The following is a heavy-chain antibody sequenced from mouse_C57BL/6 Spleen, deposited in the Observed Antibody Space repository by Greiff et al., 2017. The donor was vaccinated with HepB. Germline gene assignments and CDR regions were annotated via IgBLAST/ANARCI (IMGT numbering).Heavy chain of an antibody. CDR3: ARPYYDYDGGNYDAMDY. CDR1: GYTFTSYW. Sequence: VQLQQSGAELVKPGASVKMSCKASGYTFTSYWITWVKQRPGQGLEWIGDIYPGSGSTNYNEKFKSKATLTVDTSSSTAYMQLSSLTSEDSAVYYCARPYYDYDGGNYDAMDYWGQGTSVTVSS. J-gene: IGHJ4*01. CDR2: IYPGSGST. V-gene: IGHV1-55*01. D-gene: IGHD2-4*01.